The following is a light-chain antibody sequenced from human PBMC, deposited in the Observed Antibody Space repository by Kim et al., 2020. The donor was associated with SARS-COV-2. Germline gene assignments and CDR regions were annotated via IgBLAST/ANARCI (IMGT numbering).Light chain of an antibody. V-gene: IGLV6-57*01. CDR1: SSSIAMNY. CDR2: ENN. Sequence: GKTVTISCHRRSSSIAMNYVQWYKQRPGSSAIAVIFENNQRPSGVPDRFSCSLDSSFNSAYLPFSGLKTEDEADYYRQSFDSNIQVFGGGTQLTVL. J-gene: IGLJ3*02. CDR3: QSFDSNIQV.